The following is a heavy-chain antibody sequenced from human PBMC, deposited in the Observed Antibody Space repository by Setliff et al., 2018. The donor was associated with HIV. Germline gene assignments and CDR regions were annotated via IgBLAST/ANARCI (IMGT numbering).Heavy chain of an antibody. CDR3: ARRFEQWLAFDY. CDR2: IHASGTT. CDR1: GDTDFY. D-gene: IGHD6-19*01. V-gene: IGHV4-4*09. J-gene: IGHJ4*02. Sequence: KTSETLSLTCTVSGDTDFYWNWIRQPPGKGLEWIGYIHASGTTNYNPSLKSRVTISLDTSKMQFSLHLTSVTAADTAVYFCARRFEQWLAFDYWGQGTPVTVSS.